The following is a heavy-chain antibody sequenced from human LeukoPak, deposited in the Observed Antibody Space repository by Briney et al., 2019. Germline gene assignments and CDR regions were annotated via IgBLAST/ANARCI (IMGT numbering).Heavy chain of an antibody. J-gene: IGHJ5*02. Sequence: PGGSLRLSCAAYGFSFSTYGMHWVRQAPGKGLEWVAVIWYDGSHQYYADSVKGRFTISRDMSNNTLYLQMNSLRVDDTALYYCARDLGLRYGSGTYRFDHWGQGTLVIVSS. V-gene: IGHV3-33*01. CDR3: ARDLGLRYGSGTYRFDH. CDR2: IWYDGSHQ. CDR1: GFSFSTYG. D-gene: IGHD3-10*01.